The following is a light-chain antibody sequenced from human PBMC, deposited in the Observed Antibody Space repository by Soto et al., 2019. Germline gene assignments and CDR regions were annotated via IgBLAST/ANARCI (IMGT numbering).Light chain of an antibody. CDR2: GTS. J-gene: IGKJ4*01. CDR1: QSVSSN. Sequence: EIVMTQSPVTLSVSPGERATLSCRASQSVSSNLAWYQQKPDQAPRLLIYGTSTRATGIPARFSGSGSATEFTLTISSLESEDFAVYYCQQYNNWLTFGGGTKVEIK. CDR3: QQYNNWLT. V-gene: IGKV3-15*01.